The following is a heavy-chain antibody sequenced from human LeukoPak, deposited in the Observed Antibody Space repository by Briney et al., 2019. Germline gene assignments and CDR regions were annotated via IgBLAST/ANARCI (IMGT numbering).Heavy chain of an antibody. V-gene: IGHV3-23*01. CDR3: VRGTLGSYYFAY. Sequence: GGSLRLSCAASGFTYSNYAMGWVRQAPGKGLEWVSTIGGRGVSTYYVDSVQGRFTISRDNSNNTLYLQMNSLRAEDTAVYYCVRGTLGSYYFAYWGQGTLVTVSS. J-gene: IGHJ4*02. D-gene: IGHD1-14*01. CDR1: GFTYSNYA. CDR2: IGGRGVST.